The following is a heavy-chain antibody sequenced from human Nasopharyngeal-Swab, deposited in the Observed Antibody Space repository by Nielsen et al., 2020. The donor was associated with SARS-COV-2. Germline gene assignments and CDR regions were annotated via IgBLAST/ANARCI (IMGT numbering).Heavy chain of an antibody. D-gene: IGHD5-12*01. CDR1: GFSFNNHG. Sequence: GESLKISCAASGFSFNNHGMHWVRQAPGKGLEWVAAIWSDGKTTKYADSVKGRLTISRDKSRNTLYLQMNNLRVEDTAIYYCAREGPYSGTNVFDIWGQGTMVTVSS. V-gene: IGHV3-33*01. CDR3: AREGPYSGTNVFDI. J-gene: IGHJ3*02. CDR2: IWSDGKTT.